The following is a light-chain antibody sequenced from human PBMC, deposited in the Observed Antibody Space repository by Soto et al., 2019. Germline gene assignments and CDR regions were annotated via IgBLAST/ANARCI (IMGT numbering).Light chain of an antibody. J-gene: IGKJ1*01. CDR2: KAS. V-gene: IGKV1-5*03. Sequence: DIQMTQPTSTLSASVGDRVTITCRASQSISSWLAWYQQKPGKAPKLLIYKASSLESGFPSRFSGSGSGTEFTLTISSLPPDYFATYFCQQYNSYWTFGQGTKVEIK. CDR3: QQYNSYWT. CDR1: QSISSW.